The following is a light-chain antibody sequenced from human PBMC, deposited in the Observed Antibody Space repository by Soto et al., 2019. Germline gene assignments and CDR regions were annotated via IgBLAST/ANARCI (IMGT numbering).Light chain of an antibody. CDR2: RNN. Sequence: QSVLTQPPSASGTPGQRVTISCSGRSSNIGSNYVYWYQQLPGTAPKLLIYRNNQRPSGVPDRFSGSKSGTSASLAISGLRSEDEAYYYCAAWDDSLSGPHVVFGGGTKVTVL. CDR1: SSNIGSNY. CDR3: AAWDDSLSGPHVV. J-gene: IGLJ2*01. V-gene: IGLV1-47*01.